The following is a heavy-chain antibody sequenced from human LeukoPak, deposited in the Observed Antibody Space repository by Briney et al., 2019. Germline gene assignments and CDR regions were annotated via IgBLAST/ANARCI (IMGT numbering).Heavy chain of an antibody. D-gene: IGHD3-9*01. Sequence: GSLRLSCAASGFTFSSYWMSWVRQATGKGLEWVANIKQDGSEKYYVDCVKGPFTISRDYAKNLLDLQRNRLRSEDTAVYYCANGRWGLTINNFDIWGQGTMVTV. V-gene: IGHV3-7*01. CDR1: GFTFSSYW. CDR2: IKQDGSEK. J-gene: IGHJ3*02. CDR3: ANGRWGLTINNFDI.